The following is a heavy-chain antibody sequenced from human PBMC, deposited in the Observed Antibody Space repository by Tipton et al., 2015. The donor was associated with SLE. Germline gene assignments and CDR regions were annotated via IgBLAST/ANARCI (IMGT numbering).Heavy chain of an antibody. CDR1: GGFIGNYY. D-gene: IGHD2-15*01. CDR2: IYYST. J-gene: IGHJ3*02. CDR3: ARLGCSSGSCYYHDAFDI. V-gene: IGHV4-39*01. Sequence: TLSLTCTVSGGFIGNYYWSWIRQPPGKGLEWMGTIYYSTYYNPSLKGRVTISVDTSKNQFSLKLTSVTAADTAVYYCARLGCSSGSCYYHDAFDIWGQGTMVTVSS.